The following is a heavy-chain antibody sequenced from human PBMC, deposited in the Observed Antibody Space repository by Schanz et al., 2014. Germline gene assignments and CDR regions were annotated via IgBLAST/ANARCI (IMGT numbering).Heavy chain of an antibody. CDR1: GFTFGSYG. J-gene: IGHJ4*02. CDR3: ARDRGYCSGGSCLTFDY. D-gene: IGHD2-15*01. V-gene: IGHV3-23*04. Sequence: EGQLAESGGGLVQPGGSLRLSCAASGFTFGSYGMSWVRQGPGKGLEWVSALSGSGGSTYYADSVKGRFTISRNNSKNTLYLQMNTRRAEDAAVYYCARDRGYCSGGSCLTFDYWGQGTLVTVSS. CDR2: LSGSGGST.